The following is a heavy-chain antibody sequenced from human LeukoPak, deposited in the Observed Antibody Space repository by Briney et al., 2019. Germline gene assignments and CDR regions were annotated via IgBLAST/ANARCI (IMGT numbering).Heavy chain of an antibody. CDR1: GFTFSSYW. CDR2: IKQDGSEE. CDR3: ARENSGTFSLDY. V-gene: IGHV3-7*01. D-gene: IGHD1-26*01. J-gene: IGHJ4*02. Sequence: GGSLRLSCAASGFTFSSYWMSCVRQAPGKGLEWVANIKQDGSEEYYVDSLKGRFTISRDNAKNSLYLQIHSLRAEDTAVYYCARENSGTFSLDYWGQGTLVTVSS.